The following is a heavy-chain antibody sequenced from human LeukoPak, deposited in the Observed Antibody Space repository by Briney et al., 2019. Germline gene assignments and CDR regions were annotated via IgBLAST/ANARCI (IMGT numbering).Heavy chain of an antibody. J-gene: IGHJ3*02. CDR3: AKDSWVVPAAIGKAFDI. D-gene: IGHD2-2*02. V-gene: IGHV3-33*06. CDR2: IWYGGSNK. Sequence: PGRSLRLSCAASGFTFSSYGMHWVRQAPGKGLEWVAVIWYGGSNKYYADSVKGRFTISRDNSKNTLYLQMNSLRAEDTAVYYCAKDSWVVPAAIGKAFDIWGQGTMVTVSS. CDR1: GFTFSSYG.